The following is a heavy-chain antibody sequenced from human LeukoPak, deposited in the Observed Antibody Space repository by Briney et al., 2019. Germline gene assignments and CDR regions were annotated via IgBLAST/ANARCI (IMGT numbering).Heavy chain of an antibody. J-gene: IGHJ6*02. Sequence: SGGSLRLSCAASGFTFSSYAMSWVRQAPGKGLEWVSAISGSGGSTYYADSVKGRFTISRDNSKNTLYLQMNSLRAEDTAVYYCARDYPTDQLLPMDVWGQGTTVTVSS. D-gene: IGHD2-2*01. V-gene: IGHV3-23*01. CDR3: ARDYPTDQLLPMDV. CDR2: ISGSGGST. CDR1: GFTFSSYA.